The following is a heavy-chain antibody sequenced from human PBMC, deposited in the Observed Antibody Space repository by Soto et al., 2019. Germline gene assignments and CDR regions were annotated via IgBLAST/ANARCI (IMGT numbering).Heavy chain of an antibody. V-gene: IGHV3-15*01. J-gene: IGHJ3*02. D-gene: IGHD3-10*01. CDR2: IKSKTDGGTT. CDR1: GFTFSNAW. CDR3: TTGYGSGSNDDAFDI. Sequence: PGGSLRLSCAASGFTFSNAWMSWVRQAPGKGLEWVGRIKSKTDGGTTDYAAPVKGRFTISRDDSKNTLYLQMNSLKTEDTAVYYCTTGYGSGSNDDAFDIWGQGTMVTVSS.